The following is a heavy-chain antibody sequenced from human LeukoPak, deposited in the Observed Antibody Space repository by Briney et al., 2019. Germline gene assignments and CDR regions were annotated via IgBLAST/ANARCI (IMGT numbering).Heavy chain of an antibody. CDR1: GGSISSGDYY. CDR2: IHYSGST. Sequence: SETLSLTCTVSGGSISSGDYYWSWIRQPPGKGLEWIVYIHYSGSTYYNPSLKSRVTISVDTSKNQFSLKLSSVTAADTAVYYCARRYGSGSSLDYWGQGTLVTVSS. D-gene: IGHD3-10*01. J-gene: IGHJ4*02. V-gene: IGHV4-30-4*01. CDR3: ARRYGSGSSLDY.